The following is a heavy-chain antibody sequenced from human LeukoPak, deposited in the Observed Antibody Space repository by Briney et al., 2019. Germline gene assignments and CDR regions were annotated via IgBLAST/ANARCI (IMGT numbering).Heavy chain of an antibody. J-gene: IGHJ4*02. CDR3: ARSRTTMTTVVTWDY. V-gene: IGHV3-30*03. D-gene: IGHD4-17*01. Sequence: PGGSLRLSCAASGFTFSSYGMHWVRQAPGKGLEWVAVISYDGSNKYYADSVKGRFTISRDNSKNTLYLQMNSLRAEDTAVYYCARSRTTMTTVVTWDYWGQGTLVTVSS. CDR2: ISYDGSNK. CDR1: GFTFSSYG.